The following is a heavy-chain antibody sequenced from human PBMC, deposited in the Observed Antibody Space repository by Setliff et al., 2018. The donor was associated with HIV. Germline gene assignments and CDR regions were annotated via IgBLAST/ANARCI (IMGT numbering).Heavy chain of an antibody. Sequence: GASVKVSCKASGHTFTGYYMHWVRQAPGQGLEWMGRIYPNSGGTNSAQKFQGRVTMTRDTSVSTAYMELNRLRSDDTAVYYCVRHADSLDYWGQGTLVTVSS. CDR1: GHTFTGYY. V-gene: IGHV1-2*06. J-gene: IGHJ4*02. D-gene: IGHD4-4*01. CDR2: IYPNSGGT. CDR3: VRHADSLDY.